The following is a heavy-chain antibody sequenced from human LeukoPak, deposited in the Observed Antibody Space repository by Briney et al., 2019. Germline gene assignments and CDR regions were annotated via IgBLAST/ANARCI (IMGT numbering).Heavy chain of an antibody. CDR1: GFTFSSYA. CDR2: ISYDGSNK. D-gene: IGHD4-11*01. CDR3: AIHDYLAV. Sequence: PGGSLRLSCAASGFTFSSYAMHWVRQAPGKGLEWVAVISYDGSNKYYADSVKGRFTISRDNSKNTLYLQMNSLRAEATAVYYCAIHDYLAVWGQGTLVTVSS. J-gene: IGHJ4*02. V-gene: IGHV3-30-3*01.